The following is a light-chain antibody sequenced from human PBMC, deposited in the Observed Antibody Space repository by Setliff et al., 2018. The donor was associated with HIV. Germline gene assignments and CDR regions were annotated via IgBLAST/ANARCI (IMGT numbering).Light chain of an antibody. CDR1: SSDIGGYNY. CDR2: DVT. CDR3: AAWDDSLSGWV. V-gene: IGLV2-14*03. J-gene: IGLJ3*02. Sequence: QSALTQPASVSGSPGQSITLSCTGSSSDIGGYNYVSWYQQYPGKAPKLMIYDVTERPSGVSSRFSGSKSGNTASLTISGLQAEDEADYYCAAWDDSLSGWVFGGGTKVTVL.